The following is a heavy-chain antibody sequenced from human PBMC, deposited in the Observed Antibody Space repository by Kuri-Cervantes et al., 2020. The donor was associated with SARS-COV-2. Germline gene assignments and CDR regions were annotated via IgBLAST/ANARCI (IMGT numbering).Heavy chain of an antibody. D-gene: IGHD3-3*01. CDR3: ARGIFGVVYYYYGMDV. V-gene: IGHV1-3*01. CDR1: GYTFTSYA. Sequence: ASVKVSCKASGYTFTSYAMHWVRQAPGQRLEWMGWINDGNGNTKYSQKFQGRVTITRDPYASTAHMELSSLRSEDTAVYYCARGIFGVVYYYYGMDVWGQGTTVTVSS. CDR2: INDGNGNT. J-gene: IGHJ6*02.